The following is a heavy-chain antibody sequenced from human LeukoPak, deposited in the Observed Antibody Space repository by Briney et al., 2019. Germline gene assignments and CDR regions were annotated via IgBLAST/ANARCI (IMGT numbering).Heavy chain of an antibody. D-gene: IGHD1-26*01. CDR3: ARDGATIVGALHY. Sequence: GGSLRLFCAASGFTFSTYLMGWVRQAPGKGLEWVANIKQDGSEKYYVDSVKGRFTISRDNAKNSLYLQMNSLRPEDTAVYYCARDGATIVGALHYWGQGTLVTVSS. CDR2: IKQDGSEK. J-gene: IGHJ4*02. CDR1: GFTFSTYL. V-gene: IGHV3-7*04.